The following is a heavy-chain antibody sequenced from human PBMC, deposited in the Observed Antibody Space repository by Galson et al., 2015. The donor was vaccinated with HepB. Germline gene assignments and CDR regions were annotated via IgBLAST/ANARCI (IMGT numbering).Heavy chain of an antibody. Sequence: SLRLSCAASGFTFSSYAMHWVRQAPGKGLEWVAVISYDGSNKYYADSVKGRFTISRDNSKNTLYLQMNSLRAEDTAVYYCASVPIWFGEFWRTEDSVYYGMDVWGQGTTVTVSS. V-gene: IGHV3-30*04. J-gene: IGHJ6*02. CDR1: GFTFSSYA. CDR2: ISYDGSNK. CDR3: ASVPIWFGEFWRTEDSVYYGMDV. D-gene: IGHD3-10*01.